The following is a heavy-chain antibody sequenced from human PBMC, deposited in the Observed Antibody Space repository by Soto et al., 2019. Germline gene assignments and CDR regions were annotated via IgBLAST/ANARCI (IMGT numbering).Heavy chain of an antibody. V-gene: IGHV4-30-2*01. Sequence: KPSETLSLTCAVSGGSISSGGYSWSWIRQPPGKGLEWIGYIYHSGSTYYNPSLKSRVTISVDRSKNQFSLKLSSVTAADTAVYYCARLTYSSGYYGPPYFDYWGQGTLVTVSS. D-gene: IGHD3-22*01. CDR2: IYHSGST. J-gene: IGHJ4*02. CDR3: ARLTYSSGYYGPPYFDY. CDR1: GGSISSGGYS.